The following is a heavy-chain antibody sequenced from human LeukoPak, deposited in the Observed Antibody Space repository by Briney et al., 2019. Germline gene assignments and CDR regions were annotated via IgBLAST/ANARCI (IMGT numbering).Heavy chain of an antibody. V-gene: IGHV3-53*01. CDR1: GVIASRNF. J-gene: IGHJ4*02. D-gene: IGHD3-10*01. CDR3: LRDWYGSGSYWQIRESYFDY. Sequence: PGGSLRLSCAASGVIASRNFMSWVRQAPGKGLQWVAIMYAGGTTDYSESVRGRFHISRDTSNNTLSLQMSSLRAEDTAVYYCLRDWYGSGSYWQIRESYFDYWGQGTLVTVSS. CDR2: MYAGGTT.